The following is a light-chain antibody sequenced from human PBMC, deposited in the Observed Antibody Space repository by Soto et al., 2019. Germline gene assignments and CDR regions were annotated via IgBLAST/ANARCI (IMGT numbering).Light chain of an antibody. J-gene: IGKJ2*01. Sequence: EVVLTQSPGTLSLSPGERATLSCRASQVVISTYLAWYQQKPGQAPRLLIYGGSGSATGIPDRFSGSGSGTDFTLTISRLEPEDFAVYYCQHYGNSMYTFGQGTKLEIK. CDR1: QVVISTY. V-gene: IGKV3-20*01. CDR3: QHYGNSMYT. CDR2: GGS.